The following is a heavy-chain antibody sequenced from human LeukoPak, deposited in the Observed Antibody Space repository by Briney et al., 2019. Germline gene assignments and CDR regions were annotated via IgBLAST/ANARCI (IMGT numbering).Heavy chain of an antibody. CDR3: AREVYCSSTSCYTGYFQH. Sequence: GGSLILSCAASGFTFSSYWMSWVRQAPGKGLEWVANIKQDGSEKYYVDSVKGRFTISRDNAKNSLYLQMNSLRAEDTAVYYCAREVYCSSTSCYTGYFQHWGQGTLVTVSS. D-gene: IGHD2-2*02. J-gene: IGHJ1*01. V-gene: IGHV3-7*01. CDR1: GFTFSSYW. CDR2: IKQDGSEK.